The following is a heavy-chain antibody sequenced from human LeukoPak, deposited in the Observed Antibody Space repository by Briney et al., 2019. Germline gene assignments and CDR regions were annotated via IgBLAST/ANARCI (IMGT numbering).Heavy chain of an antibody. J-gene: IGHJ4*02. CDR3: ARFSLWFGYYDY. CDR1: GYTFTSYG. CDR2: ISAYNGNT. Sequence: ASVNVSCKASGYTFTSYGISWVRQAPGQGLEGMGWISAYNGNTNYAQKLQGRVTMTTDTSTSTAYMELRILRYDDTVVYYCARFSLWFGYYDYWGQGTLVTVSS. V-gene: IGHV1-18*01. D-gene: IGHD3-10*01.